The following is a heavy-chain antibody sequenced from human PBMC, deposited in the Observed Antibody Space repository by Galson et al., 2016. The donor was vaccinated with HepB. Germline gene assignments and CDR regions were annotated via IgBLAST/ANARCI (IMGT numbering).Heavy chain of an antibody. Sequence: SLRLSCAASGFTFSSYGMHWVRQAPGKGLEWVAFISYDGSNKKYADSVKGRFTISRDNSKKTLYLQMNSLRAEDTAVYYCAKDGRIYSSASCHDHFHYWGQGTLVTVSS. CDR3: AKDGRIYSSASCHDHFHY. D-gene: IGHD2-2*01. V-gene: IGHV3-30*18. CDR1: GFTFSSYG. J-gene: IGHJ4*02. CDR2: ISYDGSNK.